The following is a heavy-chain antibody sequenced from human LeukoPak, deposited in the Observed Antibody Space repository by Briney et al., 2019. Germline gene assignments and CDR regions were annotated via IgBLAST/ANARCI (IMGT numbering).Heavy chain of an antibody. J-gene: IGHJ6*02. D-gene: IGHD3-22*01. CDR3: ARDRRYYDSSGTVYFDAMDV. CDR2: IYYSGST. Sequence: SETLSLTCTVSGVSISSYYWTWIRQPPGKGLEWIGYIYYSGSTNYNPSLKSRVTISEDTSKNQFSLKLTSVTAADTAVYYCARDRRYYDSSGTVYFDAMDVWGQGTTVTVSS. CDR1: GVSISSYY. V-gene: IGHV4-59*01.